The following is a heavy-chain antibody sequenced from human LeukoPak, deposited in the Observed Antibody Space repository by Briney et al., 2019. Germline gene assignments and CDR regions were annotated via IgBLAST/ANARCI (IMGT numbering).Heavy chain of an antibody. CDR2: IYYSGST. CDR1: GGSISSSSYY. J-gene: IGHJ4*02. V-gene: IGHV4-39*01. D-gene: IGHD3-10*01. Sequence: SETLSLTCTVSGGSISSSSYYWAWLRQPTGKGLEWIGSIYYSGSTYYNPSLKSRVTISVDTSKTQFSLKLSSVTAADTAVYYCARHGVTLVRVYYFDYWGQGTLVTVSS. CDR3: ARHGVTLVRVYYFDY.